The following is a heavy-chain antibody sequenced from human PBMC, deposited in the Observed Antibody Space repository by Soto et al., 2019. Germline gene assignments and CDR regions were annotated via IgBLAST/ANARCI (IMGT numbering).Heavy chain of an antibody. CDR1: GGSFSGYY. Sequence: KTSETLSLTCAVYGGSFSGYYWSWIRQPPGKGLEWIGEINHSGSTNYNPSLKSRVTISVDTSKNQFSLNLSSVTAADTAVYYCARRLRYYYDSSGYYFNWFDPWGQGTLVTVSS. D-gene: IGHD3-22*01. V-gene: IGHV4-34*01. J-gene: IGHJ5*02. CDR2: INHSGST. CDR3: ARRLRYYYDSSGYYFNWFDP.